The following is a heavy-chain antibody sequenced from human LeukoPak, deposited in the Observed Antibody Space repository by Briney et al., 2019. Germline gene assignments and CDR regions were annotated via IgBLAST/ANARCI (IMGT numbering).Heavy chain of an antibody. CDR3: ARVRRGKDSGSNPYYFDY. Sequence: PSETLSLTCTVSGGSISSYYWSWIRQPPGKGLEWIGYIYYSGSTNYNPSLKSRVTISVDTSKNQFSLKLSSVTAADTAVYYCARVRRGKDSGSNPYYFDYWGQGTLVTVSS. D-gene: IGHD6-19*01. J-gene: IGHJ4*02. CDR2: IYYSGST. CDR1: GGSISSYY. V-gene: IGHV4-59*01.